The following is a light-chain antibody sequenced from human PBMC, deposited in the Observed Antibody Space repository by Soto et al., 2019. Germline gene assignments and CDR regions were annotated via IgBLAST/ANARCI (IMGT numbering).Light chain of an antibody. J-gene: IGLJ1*01. CDR1: SSDVGGYNY. CDR2: DVS. Sequence: QSALTQPRSVSGSPGESGTISCTATSSDVGGYNYVSWYQQHPGKAPKLMIYDVSKRPSGVPDRFSGSKSGNTASLTISGLQAEDEADYYCCSSAGSYTYGFGTGTKVTVL. V-gene: IGLV2-11*01. CDR3: CSSAGSYTYG.